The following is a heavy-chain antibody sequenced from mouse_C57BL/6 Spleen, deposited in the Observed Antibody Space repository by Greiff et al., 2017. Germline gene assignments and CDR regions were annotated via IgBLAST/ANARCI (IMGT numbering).Heavy chain of an antibody. CDR3: ARLDSSGYAAWFAY. CDR1: GFTFSSYT. V-gene: IGHV5-9*01. Sequence: EVKLVESGGGLVKPGGSLKLSCAASGFTFSSYTMSWVRQTPEQRLEWVATISGGGGNTYYPDSVKGRFTISRDNAKNTLYLQMSSLRSEDTALYYCARLDSSGYAAWFAYWGQGTLVTVSA. J-gene: IGHJ3*01. CDR2: ISGGGGNT. D-gene: IGHD3-2*02.